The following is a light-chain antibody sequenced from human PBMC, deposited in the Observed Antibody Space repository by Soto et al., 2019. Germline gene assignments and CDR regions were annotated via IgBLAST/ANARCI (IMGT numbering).Light chain of an antibody. CDR3: SSYTNNSTLV. CDR2: DVT. CDR1: SSDVGDYEH. Sequence: QSALTQPPSVSGSPGQSVTISCTVTSSDVGDYEHVSWYQQAPGTAPKLIIFDVTNRPSGVPDRFSGSKSGNTPSLTIFGLQAEDEADYYCSSYTNNSTLVFGGGTQLTVL. V-gene: IGLV2-18*02. J-gene: IGLJ2*01.